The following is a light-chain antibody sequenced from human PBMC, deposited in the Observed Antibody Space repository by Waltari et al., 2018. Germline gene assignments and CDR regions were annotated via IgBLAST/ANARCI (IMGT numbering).Light chain of an antibody. J-gene: IGKJ3*01. CDR3: QHLNNYPFT. CDR2: AAS. CDR1: QGISSY. Sequence: DIQLTQSPSFLSASVGDRVTITCRASQGISSYLAWYHQKPGKAPKLLIYAASILQSGVPSRFSGSGSGTEFTLTISSLQPEDFATYYCQHLNNYPFTFGPGTKVDIK. V-gene: IGKV1-9*01.